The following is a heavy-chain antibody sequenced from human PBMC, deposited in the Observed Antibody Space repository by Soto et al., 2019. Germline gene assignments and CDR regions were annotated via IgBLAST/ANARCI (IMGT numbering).Heavy chain of an antibody. D-gene: IGHD6-13*01. V-gene: IGHV1-18*04. CDR1: GYTFTNYG. CDR2: ISAYNGNT. J-gene: IGHJ4*02. Sequence: QVQLVQSGAEVKKPGASVKVSCKASGYTFTNYGFSWVRQAPGLGLEWMGWISAYNGNTNYAQKLQGRVPMTTDTSTSTGYMELMSLRSDDTAIYYCARDDSSSWGTADYWGQGTLVTVSS. CDR3: ARDDSSSWGTADY.